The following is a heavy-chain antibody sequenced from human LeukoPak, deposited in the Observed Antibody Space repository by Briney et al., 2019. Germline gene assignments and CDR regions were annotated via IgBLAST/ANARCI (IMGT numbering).Heavy chain of an antibody. V-gene: IGHV1-46*01. CDR1: GYTFTSYY. CDR3: ARASYSTGYGDY. Sequence: ASVKVSCKASGYTFTSYYMHWVRQAPGQGLEWMGIINPSGGSASYAQKFQGRVTMTRDTSISTAYMELTRLRSDDTALYYCARASYSTGYGDYWGQGTLVTVSS. D-gene: IGHD5-18*01. CDR2: INPSGGSA. J-gene: IGHJ4*02.